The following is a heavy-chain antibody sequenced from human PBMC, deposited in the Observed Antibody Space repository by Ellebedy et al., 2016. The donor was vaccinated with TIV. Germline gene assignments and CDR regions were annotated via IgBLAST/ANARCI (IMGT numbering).Heavy chain of an antibody. J-gene: IGHJ4*02. CDR2: IKPGGNEK. V-gene: IGHV3-7*03. D-gene: IGHD3-10*01. CDR3: ATDEGIY. CDR1: GFTFSDYW. Sequence: PGGSLRLSCAASGFTFSDYWMNWVRQAPGKGLEWVANIKPGGNEKFSVGSVVGRFTISRDNANNSLYLQMDSLRAEDTAVYYCATDEGIYWGQGTLVTVSS.